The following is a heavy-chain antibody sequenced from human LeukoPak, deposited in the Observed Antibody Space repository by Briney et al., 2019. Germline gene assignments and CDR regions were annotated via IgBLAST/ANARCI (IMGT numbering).Heavy chain of an antibody. CDR1: GFTFSSYW. Sequence: GGSLRLSCAASGFTFSSYWMSWVRQAPGKGLEWVANIKQDGSEKYYVDSVKGRFTISRDNAKNSLYLQMNSLRAEDTAAYYCARDSNFLNLEAWGFDYWGQGTLVTVSS. V-gene: IGHV3-7*01. D-gene: IGHD7-27*01. J-gene: IGHJ4*02. CDR2: IKQDGSEK. CDR3: ARDSNFLNLEAWGFDY.